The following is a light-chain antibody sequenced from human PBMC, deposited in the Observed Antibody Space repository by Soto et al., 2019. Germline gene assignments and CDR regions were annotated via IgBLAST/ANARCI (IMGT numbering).Light chain of an antibody. CDR3: QAYDSSPSGWV. V-gene: IGLV1-40*01. CDR2: GNS. Sequence: QSVLTQPPSVSGAPGQRVTISCTGSSSNIGAGYDVHWYQQLPGTAPKLLIYGNSNRPSGVPDRFSGSKSGTSASLAITGLQAEDEADYYRQAYDSSPSGWVFGGGTKLTVL. CDR1: SSNIGAGYD. J-gene: IGLJ3*02.